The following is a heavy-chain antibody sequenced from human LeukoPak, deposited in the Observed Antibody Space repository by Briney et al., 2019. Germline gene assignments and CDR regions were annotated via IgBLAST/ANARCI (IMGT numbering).Heavy chain of an antibody. CDR3: AKEGRLTVTAVVVENYFDY. CDR1: GFTPRSYE. J-gene: IGHJ4*02. Sequence: PGGSLRLSCAASGFTPRSYEMNWVRQAPGKGLDWVSGISGSGGDTYYSDYVKGRFTISRDNAKTTVYLQMNSLRTEDTAEYYCAKEGRLTVTAVVVENYFDYWGQGTPVTVSA. CDR2: ISGSGGDT. V-gene: IGHV3-23*01. D-gene: IGHD3-22*01.